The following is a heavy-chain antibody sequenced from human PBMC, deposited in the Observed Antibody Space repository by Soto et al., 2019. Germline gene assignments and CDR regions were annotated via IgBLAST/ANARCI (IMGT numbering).Heavy chain of an antibody. CDR1: GGSISSVSYY. CDR3: ARLHCNSPNCVPLDP. CDR2: IYYSGSA. D-gene: IGHD2-2*01. J-gene: IGHJ5*02. V-gene: IGHV4-39*01. Sequence: QLQLQESGPGLVKPSETLSLTCSVSGGSISSVSYYWGWIRQPPGKGREWIGGIYYSGSAYYSPSLKSRVTMSVDTSKNQLSLELRSVTAADTAVYYCARLHCNSPNCVPLDPWGQGTLVTVSS.